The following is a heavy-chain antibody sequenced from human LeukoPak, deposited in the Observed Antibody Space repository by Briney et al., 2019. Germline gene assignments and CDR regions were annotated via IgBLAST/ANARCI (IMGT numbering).Heavy chain of an antibody. CDR1: VSAVTSCG. D-gene: IGHD4-17*01. V-gene: IGHV1-18*01. J-gene: IGHJ4*02. CDR2: ISAYNGNT. CDR3: ATVLVLDDYGDYAPPLLLDY. Sequence: GASVKVSCKAYVSAVTSCGIRCDRHSPGQGLEWMGWISAYNGNTNYAQKLQGRVTMTTDTSTSTAYMELRSLRSDDTAVYYCATVLVLDDYGDYAPPLLLDYWRQGTLVTVSS.